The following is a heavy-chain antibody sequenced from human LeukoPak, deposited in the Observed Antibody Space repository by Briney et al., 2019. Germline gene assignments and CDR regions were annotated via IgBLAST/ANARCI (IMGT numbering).Heavy chain of an antibody. CDR2: IKQDGSEK. D-gene: IGHD2-15*01. CDR3: AKDPGHCSGGSCYSILDY. Sequence: AGGSLRLSCAASGFTFSSYWMSWVRQAPGKGLEWVANIKQDGSEKYYVDSVKGRFTISRENAKNSLYLQMNSLRPEDTAVYYCAKDPGHCSGGSCYSILDYWGQGTLVTVSS. J-gene: IGHJ4*02. V-gene: IGHV3-7*01. CDR1: GFTFSSYW.